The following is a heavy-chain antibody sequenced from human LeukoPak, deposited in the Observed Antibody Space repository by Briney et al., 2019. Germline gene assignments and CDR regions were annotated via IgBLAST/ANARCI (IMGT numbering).Heavy chain of an antibody. CDR3: ARDTIFGVGIDY. J-gene: IGHJ4*02. D-gene: IGHD3-3*01. V-gene: IGHV1-2*02. Sequence: GASVKVSCKASGYTFTGYYMHWVRQAPGQGLEWMGWVNPNSGGTNYAQKFQGRVTMTRDTSISTAYMELSRLRSDDTAVYYCARDTIFGVGIDYWGQGTLVTVSS. CDR1: GYTFTGYY. CDR2: VNPNSGGT.